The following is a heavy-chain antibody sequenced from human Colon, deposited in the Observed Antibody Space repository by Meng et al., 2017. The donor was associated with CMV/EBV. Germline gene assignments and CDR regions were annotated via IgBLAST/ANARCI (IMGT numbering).Heavy chain of an antibody. CDR2: IDSGGYTT. Sequence: ESLKISCVASGFTFRSYAMSWVRQAPGKGLEWVSVIDSGGYTTNYADSVKGRFTISREDSRNTLYLEMNSLRVEDTAIYYCAKDLYEAVVALDAFDIWGQGTMVTVSS. J-gene: IGHJ3*02. V-gene: IGHV3-23*03. CDR1: GFTFRSYA. CDR3: AKDLYEAVVALDAFDI. D-gene: IGHD2-2*01.